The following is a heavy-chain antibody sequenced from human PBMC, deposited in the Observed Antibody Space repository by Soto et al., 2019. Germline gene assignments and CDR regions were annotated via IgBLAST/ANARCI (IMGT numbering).Heavy chain of an antibody. CDR3: ARDPPKSSYCTCGRCYRGNFFVY. CDR2: INGGSANT. V-gene: IGHV1-3*01. CDR1: GYTFSSYT. Sequence: ASVKVSCKASGYTFSSYTMHWVRQAPGQRLEWMGWINGGSANTKYSQNFQGRVTITRDTSASTAYMELSSLRSEDTAVYYCARDPPKSSYCTCGRCYRGNFFVYWGQGTLVTVSS. D-gene: IGHD2-15*01. J-gene: IGHJ4*02.